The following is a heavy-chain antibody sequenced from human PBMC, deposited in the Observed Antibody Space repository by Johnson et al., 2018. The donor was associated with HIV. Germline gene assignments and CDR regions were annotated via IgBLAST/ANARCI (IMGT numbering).Heavy chain of an antibody. D-gene: IGHD6-13*01. CDR3: AREIAAAGVDTFDI. Sequence: EQLVESGGGVVQPGRSLRLSCAASGFTVSSYYMTWVRQAPGKGLEWVSVFFGGDGTYYADSVRGRFIISRENAKNSLYLQMNSLRAGDTAVYYCAREIAAAGVDTFDIWGQGTMVTVSS. V-gene: IGHV3-66*01. CDR1: GFTVSSYY. J-gene: IGHJ3*02. CDR2: FFGGDGT.